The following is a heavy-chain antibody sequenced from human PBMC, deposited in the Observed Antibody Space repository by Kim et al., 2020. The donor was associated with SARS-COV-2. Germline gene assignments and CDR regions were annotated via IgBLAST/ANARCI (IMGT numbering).Heavy chain of an antibody. CDR3: VRRTGTTGAFDI. J-gene: IGHJ3*02. D-gene: IGHD1-1*01. Sequence: DYTVSVRSRIIINPDTSKNHFSLQLNSVTPEDTAVYYCVRRTGTTGAFDIWGQGTMVTVSS. V-gene: IGHV6-1*01.